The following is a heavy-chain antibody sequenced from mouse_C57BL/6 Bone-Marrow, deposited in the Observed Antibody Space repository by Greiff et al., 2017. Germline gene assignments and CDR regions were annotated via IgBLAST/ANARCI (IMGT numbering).Heavy chain of an antibody. CDR2: ISYSGST. CDR1: GYSITSGYD. D-gene: IGHD3-2*02. CDR3: ARGRQLRTWFAY. J-gene: IGHJ3*01. V-gene: IGHV3-1*01. Sequence: EVQGVESGPGMVKPSQSLSLTCTVTGYSITSGYDWHWIRHFPGNKLEWMGYISYSGSTNYNPSLKSRISITHDTSKNHFFLKLNSVTTEDTATYYCARGRQLRTWFAYWGQGALVNVST.